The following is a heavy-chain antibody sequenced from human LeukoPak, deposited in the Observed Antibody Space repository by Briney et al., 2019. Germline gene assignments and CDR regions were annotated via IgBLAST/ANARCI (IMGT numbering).Heavy chain of an antibody. D-gene: IGHD4-17*01. CDR3: ARSPDGETFDY. CDR1: GFTFSSYV. CDR2: ISYDGSSK. Sequence: GGSLRLSCAASGFTFSSYVMHWVRQAPGKGLEWVAVISYDGSSKYYADSLKGRFTISRDNSKNTLYLQMNSLRAEDTAAYYCARSPDGETFDYWGQGILVTVSS. V-gene: IGHV3-30-3*01. J-gene: IGHJ4*02.